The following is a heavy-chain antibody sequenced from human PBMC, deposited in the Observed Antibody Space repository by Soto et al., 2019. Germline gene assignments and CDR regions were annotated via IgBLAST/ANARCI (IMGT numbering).Heavy chain of an antibody. V-gene: IGHV4-39*01. Sequence: PSETLSLTCTVSGGSISSVAYYWGWIRQPPGKGLEWIGTIHYSGTTYYNPSLRSRVTISVDTSKNQFSLKLSSVTAADTAVYYCARRPPTVTTYYFDYWGQGTLVTVSS. CDR1: GGSISSVAYY. CDR2: IHYSGTT. J-gene: IGHJ4*02. CDR3: ARRPPTVTTYYFDY. D-gene: IGHD4-17*01.